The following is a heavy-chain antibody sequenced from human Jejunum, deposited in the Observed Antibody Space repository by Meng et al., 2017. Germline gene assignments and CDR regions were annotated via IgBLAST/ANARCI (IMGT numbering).Heavy chain of an antibody. CDR2: IKTKREGGTT. V-gene: IGHV3-15*01. Sequence: LGESGGGFVKAGGSLSLSCGASGFSFSNVWMNWVRQDPGKGLEWVGRIKTKREGGTTNDAALAKGRFTISRDDSKTTLYLQMNSLKTEDTAVYYCTTRVVTTNDYWGQGTLVTVSS. D-gene: IGHD2-21*02. CDR1: GFSFSNVW. CDR3: TTRVVTTNDY. J-gene: IGHJ4*02.